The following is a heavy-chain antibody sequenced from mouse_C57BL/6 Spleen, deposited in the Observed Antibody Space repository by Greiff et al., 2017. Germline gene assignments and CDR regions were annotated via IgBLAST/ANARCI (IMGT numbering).Heavy chain of an antibody. CDR2: IYPGDGDT. D-gene: IGHD3-2*02. J-gene: IGHJ2*01. CDR1: GYAFSSSW. CDR3: ARSTQATSDY. V-gene: IGHV1-82*01. Sequence: QVQLQQSGPELVKPGASVKISCKASGYAFSSSWMNWVKQRPGRGLEWIGRIYPGDGDTNYNGKFKGKATLTADKSSSTAYMQRSSLASEDSAVYFCARSTQATSDYWGQGTTLTVSS.